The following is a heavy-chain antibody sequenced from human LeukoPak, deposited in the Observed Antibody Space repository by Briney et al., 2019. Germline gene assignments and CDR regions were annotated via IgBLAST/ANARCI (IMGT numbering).Heavy chain of an antibody. CDR1: GFTLSDYE. Sequence: PGGSLRLSCAASGFTLSDYEINWVRQAPGKGLEWVSYISSSGTTRYYADSVKGRFTISRDNPKNSLYLQMNSVRAEDTAVYYCAKEGRWLQLGGAFDIWGQGTMVTVSS. D-gene: IGHD5-24*01. CDR3: AKEGRWLQLGGAFDI. CDR2: ISSSGTTR. J-gene: IGHJ3*02. V-gene: IGHV3-48*03.